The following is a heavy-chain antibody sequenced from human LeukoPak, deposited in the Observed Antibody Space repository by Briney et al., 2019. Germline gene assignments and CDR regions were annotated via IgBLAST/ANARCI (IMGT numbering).Heavy chain of an antibody. CDR3: ARNVPRPKIILTTKFHYYYYMDV. J-gene: IGHJ6*03. CDR1: GGSFSGYY. V-gene: IGHV4-34*01. Sequence: SETLSLTCAVYGGSFSGYYWSWIRQPPGKGLEWIGEINHSGSTNYNPSLKSRVTISVDTSKNQFSLKLSSVTAADTAVYYCARNVPRPKIILTTKFHYYYYMDVWGKGTTVTISS. D-gene: IGHD3-9*01. CDR2: INHSGST.